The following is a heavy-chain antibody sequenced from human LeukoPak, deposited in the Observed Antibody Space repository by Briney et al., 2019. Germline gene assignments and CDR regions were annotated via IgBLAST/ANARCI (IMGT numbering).Heavy chain of an antibody. Sequence: GGSLRLSCVASGFTFTSYAMSWVRQAPGKGLEWVSGISGSGGTTYYADSVKGRFTISRDNSKNTLYLQMNSLRAEYTAVYYCAKVLVFSPDYGMDVWGQGTTVTVSS. CDR2: ISGSGGTT. J-gene: IGHJ6*02. CDR3: AKVLVFSPDYGMDV. CDR1: GFTFTSYA. V-gene: IGHV3-23*01. D-gene: IGHD2-21*02.